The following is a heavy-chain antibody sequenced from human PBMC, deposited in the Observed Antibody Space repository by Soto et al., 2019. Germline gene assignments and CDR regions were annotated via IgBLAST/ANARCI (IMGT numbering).Heavy chain of an antibody. V-gene: IGHV4-59*08. Sequence: NPSETLSLTCTVSGGSISSYYWSWIRQPPGKGLEWIGYIYYSGSTNYNPSLKSRVTISVDTSKNQFSLKLSSVTAADTAVYYCARLRIFYAFDIWGQGTMVTVSS. D-gene: IGHD2-8*01. CDR3: ARLRIFYAFDI. CDR1: GGSISSYY. CDR2: IYYSGST. J-gene: IGHJ3*02.